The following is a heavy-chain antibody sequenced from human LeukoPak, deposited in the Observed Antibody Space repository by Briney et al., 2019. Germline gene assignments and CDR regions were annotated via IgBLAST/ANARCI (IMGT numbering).Heavy chain of an antibody. D-gene: IGHD6-6*01. CDR2: INTDGRSA. Sequence: PGGSLRLSCVASGITLSTDWMHWVRQAPGKGLVWVSRINTDGRSATYADPVKGRFTISRDNAKNTLYLQMNSLRAEDTGVYYCAREGPGYSSSLDYWGQGTLVTVSS. V-gene: IGHV3-74*01. CDR1: GITLSTDW. CDR3: AREGPGYSSSLDY. J-gene: IGHJ4*02.